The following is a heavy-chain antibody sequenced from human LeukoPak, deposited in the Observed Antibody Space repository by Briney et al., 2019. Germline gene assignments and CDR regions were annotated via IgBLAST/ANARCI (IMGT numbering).Heavy chain of an antibody. Sequence: PGGSLRLSCAASGFTFSSYAMSWVRQAPGKGLEWVSAISGSGGSTYYADSVKGRFTISRDNSKNTLYLQMNSLRAEDTAVYYCAKVFFSGALFIRVKLLSLGAFDIWGQGTMVTVSS. CDR2: ISGSGGST. V-gene: IGHV3-23*01. CDR3: AKVFFSGALFIRVKLLSLGAFDI. CDR1: GFTFSSYA. D-gene: IGHD1-7*01. J-gene: IGHJ3*02.